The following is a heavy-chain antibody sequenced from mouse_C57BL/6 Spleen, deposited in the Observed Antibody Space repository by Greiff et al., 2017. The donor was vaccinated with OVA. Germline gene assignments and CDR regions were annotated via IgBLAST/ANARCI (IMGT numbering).Heavy chain of an antibody. CDR3: VRQDYDSFAY. D-gene: IGHD2-4*01. CDR1: GFSFNTYA. J-gene: IGHJ3*01. V-gene: IGHV10-1*01. CDR2: IRSKSNNYAT. Sequence: EVKLVESGGGLVQPKGSLKLSCAASGFSFNTYAMNWVRQAPGKGLEWVARIRSKSNNYATYYADSVKDRFTISRDDSESMLYLQMNNLKTEDTAMYYCVRQDYDSFAYWGQGTLVTVSA.